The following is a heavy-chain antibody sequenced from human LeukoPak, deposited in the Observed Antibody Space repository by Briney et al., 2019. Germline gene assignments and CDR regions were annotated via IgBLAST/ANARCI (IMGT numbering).Heavy chain of an antibody. Sequence: GGSLRLSCAASGFTVSSNYMSWVRQAPGKGLEWVSVIYSGGSTYYADSVKGRFTISRDNSKNTLYLQMNSLRAEDAAVYYCARDDYGDYGSPWGQGTLVTVSS. J-gene: IGHJ4*02. CDR3: ARDDYGDYGSP. CDR1: GFTVSSNY. CDR2: IYSGGST. V-gene: IGHV3-66*01. D-gene: IGHD4-17*01.